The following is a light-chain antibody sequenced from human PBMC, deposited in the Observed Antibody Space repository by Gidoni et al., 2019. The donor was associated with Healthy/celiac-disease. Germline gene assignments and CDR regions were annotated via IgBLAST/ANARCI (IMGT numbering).Light chain of an antibody. V-gene: IGLV2-14*01. CDR2: DVS. CDR3: SSYTSSSTLV. J-gene: IGLJ1*01. Sequence: QSALTQPASVSGSPGQSITISCTGTSSDVGGYNYVSWYQQHPGKAPKLMIYDVSNRPSGVSTRFSGSTSGNTASLTLSGLQSEDEADYYCSSYTSSSTLVFGTGTKVTVL. CDR1: SSDVGGYNY.